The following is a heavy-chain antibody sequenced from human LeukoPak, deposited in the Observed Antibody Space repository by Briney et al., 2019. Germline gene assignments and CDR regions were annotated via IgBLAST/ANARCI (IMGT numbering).Heavy chain of an antibody. D-gene: IGHD5-12*01. CDR1: GFTFSVYY. CDR3: ATGYRSAYSWDS. V-gene: IGHV3-74*03. J-gene: IGHJ4*02. Sequence: GGSLRLSCAASGFTFSVYYMFWVRQAPGKGLVWVSSISPDATKSKYADFVEGRLTISRDNAKNTLYLQLNSLRVEDAAVYYCATGYRSAYSWDSWGQGTLVTVSS. CDR2: ISPDATKS.